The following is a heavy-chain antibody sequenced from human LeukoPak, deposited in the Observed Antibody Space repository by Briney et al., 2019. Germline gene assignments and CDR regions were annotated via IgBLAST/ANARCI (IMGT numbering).Heavy chain of an antibody. D-gene: IGHD5-12*01. V-gene: IGHV3-48*04. CDR1: GFSFSNFG. CDR2: ISGSSGTI. Sequence: GGSLRLSCAGTGFSFSNFGMNWVRQAPVKGLECVSFISGSSGTIYYADSVKGRFTISRDNTKNSLYLQMNSLRAEDTAIYYCARERGGFGGYLPYYYLDVWGKGTTVTVSS. J-gene: IGHJ6*03. CDR3: ARERGGFGGYLPYYYLDV.